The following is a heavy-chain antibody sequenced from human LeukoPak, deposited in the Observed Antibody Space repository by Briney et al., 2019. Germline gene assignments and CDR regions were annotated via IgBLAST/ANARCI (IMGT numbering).Heavy chain of an antibody. J-gene: IGHJ4*02. CDR3: ARGQGVITTRLFY. CDR2: MNPNSGNT. Sequence: ASVKVSCKASGYTFTSYGISWVRQATGQGLEWMGWMNPNSGNTGYAQKFQGRVTMTRNTSISTAYMELSSLRSEDTAVYYCARGQGVITTRLFYWGQGTLVTVSS. D-gene: IGHD3-22*01. V-gene: IGHV1-8*02. CDR1: GYTFTSYG.